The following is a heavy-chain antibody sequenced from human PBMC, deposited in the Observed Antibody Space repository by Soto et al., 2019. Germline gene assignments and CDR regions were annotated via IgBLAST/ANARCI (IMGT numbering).Heavy chain of an antibody. CDR2: IIPLFGTT. CDR3: ARAHGSSWYNWFDP. V-gene: IGHV1-69*13. D-gene: IGHD6-13*01. Sequence: SVKVSCKASGYTFTGYYMHWVRQAPGRGLEWMGGIIPLFGTTNYAQKFRGRVTVTADESTSTVYMEVRSLRFEDTAVYYCARAHGSSWYNWFDPWGQGTLVTVSS. CDR1: GYTFTGYY. J-gene: IGHJ5*02.